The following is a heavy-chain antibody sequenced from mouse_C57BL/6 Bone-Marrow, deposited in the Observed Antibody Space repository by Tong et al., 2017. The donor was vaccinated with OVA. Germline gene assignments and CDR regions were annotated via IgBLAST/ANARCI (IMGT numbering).Heavy chain of an antibody. Sequence: EVQLQESGPGLAKPSQTLSLTFSVTCYFITSDYLDWIRKFPGNNLEYMGYISYSGSTYYNSSLKSRITITGDTSKNQYYLQINSMTTEDTERYYCARYSWVFACWGQGTHVTVST. CDR3: ARYSWVFAC. D-gene: IGHD1-1*01. CDR2: ISYSGST. V-gene: IGHV3-8*01. J-gene: IGHJ3*01. CDR1: CYFITSDY.